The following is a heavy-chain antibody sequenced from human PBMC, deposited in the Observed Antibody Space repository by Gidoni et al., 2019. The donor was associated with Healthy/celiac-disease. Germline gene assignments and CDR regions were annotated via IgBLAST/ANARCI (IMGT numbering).Heavy chain of an antibody. Sequence: QVQLVQSGAEVKKPGASVKVSCKASGYHFTRYYMHWVRQAPGQGLEWMGIINPSGGSTSYAQKFPGRVTMTRDTSTSTVYMELSSLRSEDTAVYYCARDIVVVPAAMGYWGQGTLVTVSS. J-gene: IGHJ4*02. V-gene: IGHV1-46*03. CDR3: ARDIVVVPAAMGY. CDR2: INPSGGST. D-gene: IGHD2-2*01. CDR1: GYHFTRYY.